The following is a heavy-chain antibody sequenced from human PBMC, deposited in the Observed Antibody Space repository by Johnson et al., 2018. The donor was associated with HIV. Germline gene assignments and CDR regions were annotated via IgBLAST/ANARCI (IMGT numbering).Heavy chain of an antibody. CDR2: ISGSGGST. Sequence: VQLVESGGGVVRPGGSLRLSCAASGFTFDDYDMSWVRQAPGKGLVWVSAISGSGGSTYYADPVKGRFTISRDNSKNTLFLQMNSLRHEDTAMYYCAKEGDYRVSFSHYSSDAFDMWGQGTMVTGSS. V-gene: IGHV3-23*04. D-gene: IGHD2-21*01. CDR3: AKEGDYRVSFSHYSSDAFDM. CDR1: GFTFDDYD. J-gene: IGHJ3*02.